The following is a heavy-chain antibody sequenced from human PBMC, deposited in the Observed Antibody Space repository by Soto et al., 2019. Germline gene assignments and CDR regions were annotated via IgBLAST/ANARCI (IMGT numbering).Heavy chain of an antibody. V-gene: IGHV3-21*01. D-gene: IGHD1-20*01. CDR3: ARMIITGTTRGAYFDC. J-gene: IGHJ4*02. CDR2: ISSSSSYI. CDR1: GFTFSSYT. Sequence: EVQLVESGGGLVKPGGSLRLSCAASGFTFSSYTMNWVRQAPGKGLEWVSSISSSSSYIYYADSVKGRFTISRDNGTNXLYLQMNGPRAEDTAVYYCARMIITGTTRGAYFDCWGQGTLVTVSS.